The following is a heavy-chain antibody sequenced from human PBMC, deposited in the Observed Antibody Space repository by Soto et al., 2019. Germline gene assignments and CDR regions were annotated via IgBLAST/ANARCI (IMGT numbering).Heavy chain of an antibody. D-gene: IGHD3-16*01. CDR2: MNPNSGNT. Sequence: ASVKVSCKASGGTFSSYAINWVRQATGQGLEWMGWMNPNSGNTGYAQKFQGRVTMTRNTSISTAYMELSSLRSEDTAVYYCARVGMINGFDYWGQGTLVTVSS. CDR3: ARVGMINGFDY. CDR1: GGTFSSYA. V-gene: IGHV1-8*02. J-gene: IGHJ4*02.